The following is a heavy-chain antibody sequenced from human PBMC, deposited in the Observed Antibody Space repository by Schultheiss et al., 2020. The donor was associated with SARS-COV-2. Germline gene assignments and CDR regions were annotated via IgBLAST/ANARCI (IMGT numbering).Heavy chain of an antibody. V-gene: IGHV2-5*02. CDR3: AHLLSHYVDTSEVLITNYFDY. J-gene: IGHJ4*02. D-gene: IGHD5-18*01. Sequence: SGPTLVKPTQTLTLTCSFSGFSLTTRGMGVGWIRQSPGKTLEWLTLIYWDDDKRYSPSLRSRLTITKDTSRNQVVLTMTNMDTVDTATYFCAHLLSHYVDTSEVLITNYFDYWGRGTVVTV. CDR1: GFSLTTRGMG. CDR2: IYWDDDK.